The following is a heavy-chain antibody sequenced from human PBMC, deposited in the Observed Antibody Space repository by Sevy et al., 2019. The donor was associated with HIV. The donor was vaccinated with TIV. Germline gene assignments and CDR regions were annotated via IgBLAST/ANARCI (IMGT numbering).Heavy chain of an antibody. Sequence: GGSLRLSCSVSGFNFSTYAMHWVRQAPGKGLEWVANIKQDESEKYYVASVKGRFTISRDNAKNSLYLQMNSLRPEDTAVYYCARGNSGSFDYWGQGTLVTVSS. CDR1: GFNFSTYA. V-gene: IGHV3-7*04. CDR2: IKQDESEK. D-gene: IGHD3-22*01. CDR3: ARGNSGSFDY. J-gene: IGHJ4*02.